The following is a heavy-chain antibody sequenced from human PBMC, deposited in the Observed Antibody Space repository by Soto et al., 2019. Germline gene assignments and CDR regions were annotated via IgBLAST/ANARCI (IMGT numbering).Heavy chain of an antibody. Sequence: SVKVSCKASGGTFSSYAISWVRQAPGQGLEWMGGIIPIFGTANYAQKFQGRVTITADESTSTAYMELSSLRSEDTAGYYCARIRAYCSGGSCYWPTYFDYWGQGTLVTVSS. D-gene: IGHD2-15*01. CDR1: GGTFSSYA. CDR2: IIPIFGTA. CDR3: ARIRAYCSGGSCYWPTYFDY. J-gene: IGHJ4*02. V-gene: IGHV1-69*13.